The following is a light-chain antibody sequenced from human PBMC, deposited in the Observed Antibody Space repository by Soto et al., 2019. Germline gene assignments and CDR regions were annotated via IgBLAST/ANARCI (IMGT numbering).Light chain of an antibody. V-gene: IGKV3-11*01. CDR3: QQYYTTPL. Sequence: EIVLTQSPATLSLSPGERATLSCRASQSVSSYLAWYQQKPGQAPRLLIYDASNRATGIPARFSGSGSGTDFTLTISSLEPEDFAVYYCQQYYTTPLFGQGTKLEIK. CDR2: DAS. J-gene: IGKJ2*01. CDR1: QSVSSY.